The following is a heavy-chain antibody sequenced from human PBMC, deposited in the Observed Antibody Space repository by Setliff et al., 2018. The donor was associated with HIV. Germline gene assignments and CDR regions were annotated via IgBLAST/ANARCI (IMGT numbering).Heavy chain of an antibody. CDR3: IHRRPLLGHFDP. D-gene: IGHD1-1*01. CDR2: INAGNDNT. Sequence: ASVKVSCKASGYSFTKYVMHWVRQAPGQRLEWMGWINAGNDNTKYSQKFQGRVTITRDTSKNQVVLTMTNMDPVDTATYYCIHRRPLLGHFDPWGQGILVTVSS. CDR1: GYSFTKYV. J-gene: IGHJ5*02. V-gene: IGHV1-3*01.